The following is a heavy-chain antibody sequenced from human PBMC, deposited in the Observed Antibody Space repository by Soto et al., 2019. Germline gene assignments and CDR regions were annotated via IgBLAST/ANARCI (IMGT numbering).Heavy chain of an antibody. D-gene: IGHD2-15*01. CDR2: IYYSGST. Sequence: PSETLSLTCTVSGGSISSGGYYWSWIRQHPGKGLEWIGNIYYSGSTYYNPSLKSRVTISVDTSKNQFSLKLSSVIAADTAVYYCARANRLCSGGSCSHNWFDPWGQGTLVTVSS. V-gene: IGHV4-31*03. CDR1: GGSISSGGYY. CDR3: ARANRLCSGGSCSHNWFDP. J-gene: IGHJ5*02.